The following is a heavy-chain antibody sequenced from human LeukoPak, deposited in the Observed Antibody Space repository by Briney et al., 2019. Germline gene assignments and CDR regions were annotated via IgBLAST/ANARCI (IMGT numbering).Heavy chain of an antibody. Sequence: SETLSLTCTVSGVSGGTISSHYWSWIRQPPGKGLEWIGYIYSSGSTHYNPSLKSRVTISVDTSKTQFSLRLSSVTAADTAVYYCARGHCSGGSCNYNWFGPWGQGTLVTVSS. CDR3: ARGHCSGGSCNYNWFGP. J-gene: IGHJ5*02. D-gene: IGHD2-15*01. V-gene: IGHV4-59*11. CDR2: IYSSGST. CDR1: GGTISSHY.